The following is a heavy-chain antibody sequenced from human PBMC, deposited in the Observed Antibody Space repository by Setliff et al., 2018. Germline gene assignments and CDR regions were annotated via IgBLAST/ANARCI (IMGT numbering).Heavy chain of an antibody. V-gene: IGHV4-39*01. J-gene: IGHJ4*02. D-gene: IGHD1-1*01. CDR1: GGPITSPSHL. Sequence: SETLSLTCRVSGGPITSPSHLWAWIRQPPGKGPEWIGSSYYIGNTVYNPSLKSRLTISVDTAKNQFSLKLTSVTAADTAVYYCARTGTYRYFDYWGQGTRVTVSS. CDR3: ARTGTYRYFDY. CDR2: SYYIGNT.